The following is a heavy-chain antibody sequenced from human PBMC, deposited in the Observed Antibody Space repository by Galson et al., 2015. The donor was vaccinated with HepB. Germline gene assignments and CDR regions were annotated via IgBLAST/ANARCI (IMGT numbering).Heavy chain of an antibody. V-gene: IGHV3-30*18. CDR1: GFTFSSYG. Sequence: SLRLSCAASGFTFSSYGMHWVRQAPGKGLEWVAVISYDGSNKYYADSVKGRFTISRDNSKNTLYLQMNSLRAEDTAVYYCANDHYYYYYMDVWGKGTTVTVSS. CDR3: ANDHYYYYYMDV. J-gene: IGHJ6*03. CDR2: ISYDGSNK.